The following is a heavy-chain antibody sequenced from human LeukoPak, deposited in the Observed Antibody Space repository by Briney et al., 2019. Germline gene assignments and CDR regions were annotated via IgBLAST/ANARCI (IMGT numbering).Heavy chain of an antibody. CDR1: GGTFSSYA. Sequence: ASVKVSCKASGGTFSSYAISWVRQAPGQGLEWMGWINPNSGGTNYAQKFQGRVTMTRDTSISTAYMELSRLRSDDTAVYYCASTTVTKGGAFDIWGQGTMVTVSS. CDR3: ASTTVTKGGAFDI. CDR2: INPNSGGT. D-gene: IGHD4-17*01. J-gene: IGHJ3*02. V-gene: IGHV1-2*02.